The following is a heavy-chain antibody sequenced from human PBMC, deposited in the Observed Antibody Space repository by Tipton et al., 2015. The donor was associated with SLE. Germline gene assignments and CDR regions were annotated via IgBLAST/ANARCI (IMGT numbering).Heavy chain of an antibody. CDR1: GGSISSSSYY. J-gene: IGHJ4*02. V-gene: IGHV4-39*01. Sequence: LRLSCTVSGGSISSSSYYWGWIRQPQPPGQGLEWIGSIFYSGSTYYNPSLKSRVTMSIDTSKNQFSLKLSSVTAADTAVYYCARHAAGLWSGYYPYWGQVTLVTVSS. D-gene: IGHD3-3*01. CDR2: IFYSGST. CDR3: ARHAAGLWSGYYPY.